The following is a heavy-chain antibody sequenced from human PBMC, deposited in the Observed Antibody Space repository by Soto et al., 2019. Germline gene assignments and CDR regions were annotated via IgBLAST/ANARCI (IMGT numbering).Heavy chain of an antibody. Sequence: EVQLVESGGGLVQPGGSLRLSCAASGFTFSMYCMHWVRQAPEKGLLWVSRINGDGTDTTYADSVQGRFTISRDNAKNTVYLPMNGLRAEDTAVYYCAREGGRGSGSYYLDYWGQETLVTVSS. D-gene: IGHD3-16*01. J-gene: IGHJ4*02. CDR2: INGDGTDT. CDR3: AREGGRGSGSYYLDY. V-gene: IGHV3-74*03. CDR1: GFTFSMYC.